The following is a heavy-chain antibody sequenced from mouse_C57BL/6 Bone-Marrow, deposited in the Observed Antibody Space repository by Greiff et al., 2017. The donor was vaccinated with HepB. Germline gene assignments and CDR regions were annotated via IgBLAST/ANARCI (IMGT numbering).Heavy chain of an antibody. D-gene: IGHD2-3*01. Sequence: QVQLQQPGAELVRPGSSVKLSCKASGYTFTSYWMDWVKQRPGKGLEWIGNIYPSDSENHYNQKFKYKATLTVDKSSITADMQLSSLTSEDSAVYYCARNGYYVYWYFDVWGTGTTVTVSS. CDR2: IYPSDSEN. V-gene: IGHV1-61*01. CDR3: ARNGYYVYWYFDV. CDR1: GYTFTSYW. J-gene: IGHJ1*03.